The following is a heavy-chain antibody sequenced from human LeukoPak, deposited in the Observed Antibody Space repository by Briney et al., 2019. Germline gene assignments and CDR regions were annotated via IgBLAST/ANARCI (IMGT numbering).Heavy chain of an antibody. CDR3: AKDRYYYDSSGYLTPLDY. CDR2: ISGSGGST. Sequence: GGSLRLSCAASGFTFSSYAMSWVRQAPGKGLEWVSAISGSGGSTYYADSVKGRFTISGDNSKNTLYLQMNSLRAEDTAVYYCAKDRYYYDSSGYLTPLDYWGQGTLVTVSS. CDR1: GFTFSSYA. J-gene: IGHJ4*02. V-gene: IGHV3-23*01. D-gene: IGHD3-22*01.